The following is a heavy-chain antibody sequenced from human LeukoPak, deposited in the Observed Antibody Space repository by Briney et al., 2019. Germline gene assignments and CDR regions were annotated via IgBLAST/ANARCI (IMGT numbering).Heavy chain of an antibody. D-gene: IGHD5-18*01. CDR2: SNDSGST. CDR3: TRVRYNYGDSDY. J-gene: IGHJ4*02. CDR1: GGSISGYY. Sequence: PSETLSLTCAVYGGSISGYYWSWIRQPPGRGLEWIGESNDSGSTNYTPSLKSRVTISVDTSKNQFSLKLTSVTAADTALYYCTRVRYNYGDSDYWGQGTLVTVSS. V-gene: IGHV4-34*01.